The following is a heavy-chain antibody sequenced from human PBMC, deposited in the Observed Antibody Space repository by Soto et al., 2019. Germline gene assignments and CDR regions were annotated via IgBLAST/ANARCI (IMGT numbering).Heavy chain of an antibody. CDR2: INAGNGNT. V-gene: IGHV1-3*01. J-gene: IGHJ6*02. CDR1: GYTFTSYA. Sequence: ASVMLSCKSSGYTFTSYAMHWVRQAPGQRLEWMGWINAGNGNTKYSQKFQGRVTITRDTSASTAYMELSSLRSEDTAVYYCARDDHYYGMDVWGQGTTVTVSS. CDR3: ARDDHYYGMDV.